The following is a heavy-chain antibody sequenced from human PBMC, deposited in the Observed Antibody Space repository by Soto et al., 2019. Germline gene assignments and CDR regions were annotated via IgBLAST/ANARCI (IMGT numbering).Heavy chain of an antibody. D-gene: IGHD3-22*01. V-gene: IGHV3-30-3*01. CDR3: ARDIGYDSSGYYPSYYYYGMDV. CDR1: GFTFSSYA. J-gene: IGHJ6*02. CDR2: ISYDGSNK. Sequence: GGSLRLSCAASGFTFSSYAMHWVRQAPGKGLEWVAVISYDGSNKYYADSVKGRFTISRDNSENTLYLQMNSLRAEDTAVYYCARDIGYDSSGYYPSYYYYGMDVWGQGTTVTVSS.